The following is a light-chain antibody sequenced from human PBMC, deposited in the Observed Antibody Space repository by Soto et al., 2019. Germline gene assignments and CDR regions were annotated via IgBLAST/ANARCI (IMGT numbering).Light chain of an antibody. V-gene: IGLV2-14*01. CDR3: SSYTSSSTLVV. J-gene: IGLJ2*01. CDR1: SSDVGGYNY. Sequence: QSALTQPASVSGSPGQSITISCTGTSSDVGGYNYVSCYQQHPGKTPKLMIYDVSNRPSGVSNRFSGSKSGNTASLTISGLQAEDEADYYCSSYTSSSTLVVFGGGTPLTVL. CDR2: DVS.